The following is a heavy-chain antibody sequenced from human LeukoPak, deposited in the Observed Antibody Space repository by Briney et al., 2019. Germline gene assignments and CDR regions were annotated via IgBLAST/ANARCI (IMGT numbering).Heavy chain of an antibody. V-gene: IGHV4-4*07. J-gene: IGHJ6*03. D-gene: IGHD3-3*01. CDR2: IYTSGST. CDR3: ATDGALDYDFWSGYNYYYMDV. CDR1: GASISSYY. Sequence: SETLSLTCTVSGASISSYYGNWIRQAAGKGLEWIGRIYTSGSTNYNPSLKSRVTMSVDTSKNQFSLKLSSVTAADTAVYYCATDGALDYDFWSGYNYYYMDVWGKGTTVSVSS.